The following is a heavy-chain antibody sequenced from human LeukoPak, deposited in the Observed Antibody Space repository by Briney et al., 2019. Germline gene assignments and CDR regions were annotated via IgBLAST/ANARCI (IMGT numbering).Heavy chain of an antibody. D-gene: IGHD6-13*01. V-gene: IGHV4-4*07. Sequence: PSETLSLTCTVSRGSINNSYWSWIRQPAGKGLEWIGRIFTSGSTNYNPSLKSRVTMSVDTSKNQFSLKLSSVTAADTAVYYCARTTGYSSSWYLGYFDYWGQGTLVTVSS. J-gene: IGHJ4*02. CDR1: RGSINNSY. CDR2: IFTSGST. CDR3: ARTTGYSSSWYLGYFDY.